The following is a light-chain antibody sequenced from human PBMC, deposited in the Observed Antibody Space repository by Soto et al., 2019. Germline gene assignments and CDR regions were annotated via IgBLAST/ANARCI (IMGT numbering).Light chain of an antibody. CDR3: QQYGTSPRWT. V-gene: IGKV3-20*01. Sequence: IVLTQSPVTLSFAPGERATRSGRASQNIDTYLAWYQHKPGQAPSVLIFGASTRANGVPDRFSGSGSGTDFTLTISRLDPADFAVYYCQQYGTSPRWTFGQGTKVDIK. CDR1: QNIDTY. J-gene: IGKJ1*01. CDR2: GAS.